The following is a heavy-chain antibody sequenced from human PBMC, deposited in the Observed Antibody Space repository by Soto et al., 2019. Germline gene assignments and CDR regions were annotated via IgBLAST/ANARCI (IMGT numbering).Heavy chain of an antibody. V-gene: IGHV2-5*02. D-gene: IGHD6-19*01. J-gene: IGHJ4*02. Sequence: QITLKESGPTLVKSTQTLTLTCTFSGFSLDTFAVGVNWIRQPPGKPLEWLALIYWDDTKHYSSSLRNRLTITKDTSKNQVVLKMTNMDPVDTATYYCAHGSGWLSDQWGQGTLVTVSS. CDR2: IYWDDTK. CDR1: GFSLDTFAVG. CDR3: AHGSGWLSDQ.